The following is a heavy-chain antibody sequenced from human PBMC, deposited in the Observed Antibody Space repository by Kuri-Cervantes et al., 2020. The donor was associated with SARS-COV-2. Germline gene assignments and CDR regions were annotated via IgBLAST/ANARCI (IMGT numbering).Heavy chain of an antibody. CDR3: AKDRVPAAIQYYYYGMDV. J-gene: IGHJ6*01. V-gene: IGHV3-23*01. Sequence: GGSLRLSCAASGFNFSRTDMHWVRQGPGKGLEWVAILSGTGAGAYYADSVKGRFTISRDNSKNTLYLQMNSLRAEDTAVYYCAKDRVPAAIQYYYYGMDVWGQGTTVTVSS. CDR1: GFNFSRTD. CDR2: LSGTGAGA. D-gene: IGHD2-2*02.